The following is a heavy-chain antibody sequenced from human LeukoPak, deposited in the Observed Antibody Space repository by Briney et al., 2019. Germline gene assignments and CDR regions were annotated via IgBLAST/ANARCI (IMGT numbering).Heavy chain of an antibody. CDR2: INHSGST. CDR3: ARVPTPHSYYYGSGSYGGDY. J-gene: IGHJ4*02. CDR1: GGSFSGYY. D-gene: IGHD3-10*01. Sequence: SETLSLTCAVYGGSFSGYYWSWIRQPPGKGLEWIGEINHSGSTNYNPSLKSRVTISVDTSKNQFSLRLSSVTAADTAVYYCARVPTPHSYYYGSGSYGGDYWGQGTLVTASS. V-gene: IGHV4-34*01.